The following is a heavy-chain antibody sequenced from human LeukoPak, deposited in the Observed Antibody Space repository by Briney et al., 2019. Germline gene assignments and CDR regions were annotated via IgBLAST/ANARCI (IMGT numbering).Heavy chain of an antibody. J-gene: IGHJ4*02. CDR2: IYSGSST. CDR1: EFTVSSNY. Sequence: GGSLRLSCAASEFTVSSNYMSWVRQAPGKGLEWVSVIYSGSSTYYADSVKGRFTISRDKSKNTLYLQMNSLRAEDTAVYYCARKTATASPFDYWGQGTLVTVSS. D-gene: IGHD2-21*02. CDR3: ARKTATASPFDY. V-gene: IGHV3-66*01.